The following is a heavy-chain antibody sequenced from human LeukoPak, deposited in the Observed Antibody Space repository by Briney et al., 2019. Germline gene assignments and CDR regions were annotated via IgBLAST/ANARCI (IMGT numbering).Heavy chain of an antibody. CDR3: ARDKGATELDY. V-gene: IGHV1-2*02. J-gene: IGHJ4*02. D-gene: IGHD1-26*01. CDR1: GYTFTGYY. Sequence: ASVKVSCKASGYTFTGYYMHWVRQAPGQGLEWMGWIDPNSGGTNYAQKFQGRVTMTRDTSISTAYMELSRLRSDDTGVYYCARDKGATELDYWGQGTLVTVSS. CDR2: IDPNSGGT.